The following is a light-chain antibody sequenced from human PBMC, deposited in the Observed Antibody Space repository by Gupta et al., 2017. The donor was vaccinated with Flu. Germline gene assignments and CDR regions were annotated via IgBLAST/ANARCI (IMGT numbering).Light chain of an antibody. CDR3: QSADNRGSDV. V-gene: IGLV3-25*03. CDR2: EDN. J-gene: IGLJ2*01. CDR1: ALPKQF. Sequence: PGQTARITCSGDALPKQFSNWYQQKPGQAPVWGMFEDNKTPPGFPERVSASASGTTVPLTITGVQAEDEADYDCQSADNRGSDVFGEGTTVTVL.